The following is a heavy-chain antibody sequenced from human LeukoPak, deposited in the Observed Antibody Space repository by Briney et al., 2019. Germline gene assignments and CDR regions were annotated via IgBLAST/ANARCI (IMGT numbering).Heavy chain of an antibody. CDR1: GFTFSSSA. J-gene: IGHJ6*02. CDR2: ISYDGSNK. V-gene: IGHV3-30-3*01. CDR3: ARENSRNFFYYGMDV. Sequence: GGSLRLSCAASGFTFSSSAMSWVRQAPGKGLEWVAVISYDGSNKNYADSVKGRFTISRDNSKNTLYLQMNSLRAEDTAVYYCARENSRNFFYYGMDVWGQGTTVTVSS.